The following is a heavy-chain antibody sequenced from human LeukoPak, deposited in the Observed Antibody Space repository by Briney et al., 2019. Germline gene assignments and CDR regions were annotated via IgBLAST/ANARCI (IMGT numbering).Heavy chain of an antibody. CDR1: GGSFSSYA. CDR2: IIPIFGTA. Sequence: ASVKFSCKASGGSFSSYAISWVRQAPGQRLEWMGGIIPIFGTANYAKKFQGRVTITTDESTSTAYMELSSLRSEDTAVYYCARAYYYDSSGPWGPFDYWGQGTLVTVSS. V-gene: IGHV1-69*05. J-gene: IGHJ4*02. CDR3: ARAYYYDSSGPWGPFDY. D-gene: IGHD3-22*01.